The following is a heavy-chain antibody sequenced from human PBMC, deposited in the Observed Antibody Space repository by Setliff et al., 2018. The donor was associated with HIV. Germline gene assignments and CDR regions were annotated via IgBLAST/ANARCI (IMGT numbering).Heavy chain of an antibody. CDR1: GGSVGSGSYY. CDR3: ARDRLTYYFDY. Sequence: SETLSLTCTVSGGSVGSGSYYWSWVRQPPGKGLEWIGYIYYTGSTNYNPSLKSRVTMSVDTSKNQFSLKLSSVTAADTAVYYCARDRLTYYFDYWGQGILVTVSS. D-gene: IGHD3-22*01. J-gene: IGHJ4*02. V-gene: IGHV4-61*01. CDR2: IYYTGST.